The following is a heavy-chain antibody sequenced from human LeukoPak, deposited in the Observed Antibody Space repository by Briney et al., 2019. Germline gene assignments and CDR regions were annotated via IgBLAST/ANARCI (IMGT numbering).Heavy chain of an antibody. V-gene: IGHV3-23*01. Sequence: GGSLRLSCAASGFTFSNYAMSWVRQAPGKGLEWVSAFSGSGGSTYYANSVKGRFTISRDNSKNTLYLQMNSLRAEDTAVYYCARSGLSRFGFWGQGTLVTVSS. CDR2: FSGSGGST. J-gene: IGHJ4*02. CDR3: ARSGLSRFGF. CDR1: GFTFSNYA. D-gene: IGHD2/OR15-2a*01.